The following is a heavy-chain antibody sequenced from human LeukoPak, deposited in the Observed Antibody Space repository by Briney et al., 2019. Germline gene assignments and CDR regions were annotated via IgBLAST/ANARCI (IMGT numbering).Heavy chain of an antibody. CDR2: ISSSSSYI. D-gene: IGHD2-15*01. J-gene: IGHJ4*02. CDR1: GFTFSSYS. CDR3: ARGSDIVVVVAATLDY. Sequence: PGGSLRLSCAASGFTFSSYSMNWVRQAPGKGLEWVSSISSSSSYIYYADSVKGRFTISRDNAKNSLYLQMNSLRAEDTAVYYCARGSDIVVVVAATLDYWGQGTLVTVSS. V-gene: IGHV3-21*01.